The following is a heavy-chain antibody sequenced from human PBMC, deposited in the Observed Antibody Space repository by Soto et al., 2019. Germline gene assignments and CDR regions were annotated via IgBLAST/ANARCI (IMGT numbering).Heavy chain of an antibody. D-gene: IGHD2-2*01. V-gene: IGHV1-8*01. CDR1: GYTFTSYD. CDR2: MNPNSGNT. J-gene: IGHJ1*01. Sequence: ASVKVSCKASGYTFTSYDMNWVRQATGQGLEWMGWMNPNSGNTGYAQKFQGRVTRTRNTSISTAYMELSSLRSEDTAVYYCAIGRGYCTSTSCYAYFQHWGQGTLVTVSS. CDR3: AIGRGYCTSTSCYAYFQH.